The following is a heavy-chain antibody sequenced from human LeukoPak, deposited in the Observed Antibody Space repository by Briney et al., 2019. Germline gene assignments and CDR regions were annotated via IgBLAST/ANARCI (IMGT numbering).Heavy chain of an antibody. Sequence: ASVKVSCKASGYTFTGYYMHGVRQAPGQGLEWMGWINPNSGGTNYAQKFQGRVTMTRDTSISTAYMELSRLRSDDTAVYYCARVPGSLGVRSSRSPFDYWGQGTLVTVSS. D-gene: IGHD6-13*01. V-gene: IGHV1-2*02. CDR1: GYTFTGYY. CDR2: INPNSGGT. CDR3: ARVPGSLGVRSSRSPFDY. J-gene: IGHJ4*02.